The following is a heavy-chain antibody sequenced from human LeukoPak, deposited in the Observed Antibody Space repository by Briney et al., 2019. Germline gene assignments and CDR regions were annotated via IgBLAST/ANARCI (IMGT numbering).Heavy chain of an antibody. Sequence: PSETLSLTCAVSGGSISGSSCYWGWIRQSPGGGLEWIGSIYYSDSGQMFYNPSLKSRVTMSADTSKNQFSLRVTSVTAADTAVYYCARRPPALGAFDIWGQGTMVSVSS. CDR1: GGSISGSSCY. V-gene: IGHV4-39*01. CDR3: ARRPPALGAFDI. CDR2: IYYSDSGQM. J-gene: IGHJ3*02.